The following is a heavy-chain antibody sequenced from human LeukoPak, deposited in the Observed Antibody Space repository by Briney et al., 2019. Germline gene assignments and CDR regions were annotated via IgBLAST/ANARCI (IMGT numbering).Heavy chain of an antibody. V-gene: IGHV4-38-2*02. CDR1: GYSINSDYY. CDR3: ARSSGPDYYFYMDV. D-gene: IGHD6-19*01. Sequence: PSETLSLTCTVSGYSINSDYYWGWIRPPPGKGLEWIGSIYHSESTYYNPSLKSRVTISVDTSKNQFSLKLSSVTAADTAVYYCARSSGPDYYFYMDVWGKGTTVIVSS. CDR2: IYHSEST. J-gene: IGHJ6*03.